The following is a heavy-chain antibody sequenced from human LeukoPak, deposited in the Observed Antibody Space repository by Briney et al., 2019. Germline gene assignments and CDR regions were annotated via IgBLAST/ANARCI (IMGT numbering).Heavy chain of an antibody. V-gene: IGHV3-7*01. J-gene: IGHJ6*03. CDR2: IKQDGSEK. CDR3: ARIEFDIVVVPAAPYYYYYYMDV. CDR1: GFTFSSYS. D-gene: IGHD2-2*01. Sequence: PGGSLRLSCAASGFTFSSYSMNWVRQAPGKGLEWVANIKQDGSEKYYVDSVKGRFTISRDNAKNSLYLQMNSLRAEDTAVYYCARIEFDIVVVPAAPYYYYYYMDVWGKGTTVTVSS.